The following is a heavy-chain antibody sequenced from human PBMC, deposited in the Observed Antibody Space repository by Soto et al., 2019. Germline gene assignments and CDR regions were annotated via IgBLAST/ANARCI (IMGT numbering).Heavy chain of an antibody. CDR3: ARDKAEGDYYYYYGMDV. CDR2: IYHSGST. CDR1: GGSISSSNW. V-gene: IGHV4-4*02. D-gene: IGHD2-21*02. Sequence: PSETLSLTCAGSGGSISSSNWWSWVRQPPGKGLEWIGEIYHSGSTNYNPSLKSRVTISVDKSKNQFSPKLSSVTAADTAVYYCARDKAEGDYYYYYGMDVWGQGTTVTVSS. J-gene: IGHJ6*02.